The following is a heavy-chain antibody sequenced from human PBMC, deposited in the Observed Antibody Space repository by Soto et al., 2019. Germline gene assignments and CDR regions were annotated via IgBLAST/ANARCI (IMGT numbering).Heavy chain of an antibody. CDR3: ARVSYTSGRRSFDY. CDR1: GGSISSGYYY. Sequence: SETLSLTCAVSGGSISSGYYYWSWIRQHPGKALEWIGFIYYDGSTYYNPSLKSRVTISPDTSKNQFSLNLSSVTAVDTAVYYCARVSYTSGRRSFDYCRHETLVAVSS. D-gene: IGHD3-16*01. CDR2: IYYDGST. J-gene: IGHJ4*01. V-gene: IGHV4-31*11.